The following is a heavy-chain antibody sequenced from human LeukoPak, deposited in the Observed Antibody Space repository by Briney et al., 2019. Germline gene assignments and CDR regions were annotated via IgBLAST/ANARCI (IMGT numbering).Heavy chain of an antibody. V-gene: IGHV4-59*08. Sequence: SETLSLTCTVSGGSISSYYWSWIRQPPGKGLEWIGYIYYSGSTNYNPSLKSRVTISVDTSKNQFSLKLSSVTAADTAVYYCARIEVPLFYGDYQYYFDYWGQGTLVTVSS. CDR3: ARIEVPLFYGDYQYYFDY. D-gene: IGHD4-17*01. J-gene: IGHJ4*02. CDR1: GGSISSYY. CDR2: IYYSGST.